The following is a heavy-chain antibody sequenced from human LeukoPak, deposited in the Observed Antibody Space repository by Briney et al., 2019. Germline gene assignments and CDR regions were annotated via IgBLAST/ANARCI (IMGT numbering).Heavy chain of an antibody. Sequence: SETLSLTCTVSGGSISSYYWSRIRQPPGKGLEWIGYIYYSGSTNYNPSLKSRVTISVDTSKNQFSLKLSSVTAADTAVYYCARYGDNPYYFDYWGQGTLVTVSS. J-gene: IGHJ4*02. D-gene: IGHD4-17*01. V-gene: IGHV4-59*01. CDR2: IYYSGST. CDR1: GGSISSYY. CDR3: ARYGDNPYYFDY.